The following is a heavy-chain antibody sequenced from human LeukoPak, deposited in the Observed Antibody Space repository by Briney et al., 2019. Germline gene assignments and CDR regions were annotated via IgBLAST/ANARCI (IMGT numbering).Heavy chain of an antibody. V-gene: IGHV1-8*02. J-gene: IGHJ4*02. CDR3: TQRGNYGGGDY. CDR2: MNPNSGNT. D-gene: IGHD4-23*01. CDR1: GYTFTSYD. Sequence: GASVKVSCKASGYTFTSYDINWVRQATGQGLEWMGWMNPNSGNTSYAQKFQGRVTMTRNTSISTAYMELSSLRSEDTAVYYCTQRGNYGGGDYWGQGTLVTVSS.